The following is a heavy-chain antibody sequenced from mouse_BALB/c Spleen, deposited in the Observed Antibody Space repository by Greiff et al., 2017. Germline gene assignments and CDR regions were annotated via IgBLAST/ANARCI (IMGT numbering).Heavy chain of an antibody. CDR1: GFTFSSYA. Sequence: EVKLVESGGGLVKPGGSLKLSCAASGFTFSSYAMSWVRQTPEKRLEWVATISSGGSYTYYPDSVKGRFTISRDNAKNTLYLQMSSLRSEDTAMYYCAREDYGSRQGYAMDYWGQGTSVTVSS. J-gene: IGHJ4*01. CDR3: AREDYGSRQGYAMDY. CDR2: ISSGGSYT. D-gene: IGHD1-1*02. V-gene: IGHV5-9-3*01.